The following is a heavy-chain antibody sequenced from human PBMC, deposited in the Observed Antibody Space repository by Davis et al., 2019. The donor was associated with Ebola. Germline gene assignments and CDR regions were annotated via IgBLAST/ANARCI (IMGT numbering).Heavy chain of an antibody. CDR1: GGSFSGYY. V-gene: IGHV4-34*01. CDR3: ARTYADNRNGAFDY. D-gene: IGHD1-14*01. CDR2: INYSGIT. Sequence: SETLSLTCALHGGSFSGYYWSWLRQPPGKGLECIGHINYSGITTYSPSLQSRVTISIDTSKNQFSLKVSSVTAADTAVYYCARTYADNRNGAFDYWGQGTLVTVSS. J-gene: IGHJ4*02.